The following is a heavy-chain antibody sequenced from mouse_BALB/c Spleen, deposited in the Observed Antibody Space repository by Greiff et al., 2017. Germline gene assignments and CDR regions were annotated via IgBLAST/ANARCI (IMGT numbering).Heavy chain of an antibody. J-gene: IGHJ2*01. CDR1: GYSFTSYY. CDR2: IDPFNGGT. V-gene: IGHV1S135*01. Sequence: VQLQQSGPELMKPGASVKISCKASGYSFTSYYMHWVKQSHGKSLEWIGYIDPFNGGTSYNQKFKGKATLTVDKSSSTAYMHLSSLTSEDSAVYYCARSEGFDYWGQGTTLTVSS. CDR3: ARSEGFDY.